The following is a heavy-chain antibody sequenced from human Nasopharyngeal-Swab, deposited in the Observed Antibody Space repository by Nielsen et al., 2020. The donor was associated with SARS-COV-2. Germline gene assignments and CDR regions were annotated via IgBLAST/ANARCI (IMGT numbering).Heavy chain of an antibody. J-gene: IGHJ4*02. V-gene: IGHV3-30-3*01. D-gene: IGHD6-19*01. CDR1: GFTGSTYA. CDR2: ISYDGGIK. CDR3: ASIAVAGTIGY. Sequence: GESLKISCVASGFTGSTYAMHWVRQAPGKGPEWVAVISYDGGIKNCADSVKGRFTISRDNSKNTLYLQMNSLRAEDTAVYYCASIAVAGTIGYWGQGTLVTVSS.